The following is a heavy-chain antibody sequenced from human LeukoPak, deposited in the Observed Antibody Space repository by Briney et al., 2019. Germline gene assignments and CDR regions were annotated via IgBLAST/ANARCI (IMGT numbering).Heavy chain of an antibody. Sequence: SETLSLTCAVYGWSFSGYYWSWIRQPPGKGLEWIGVINHSGSTNYNPSLQSRVTISVDTSKNQFSLKLSSVTAADTAVYYCARGTGALWYYDSSGYSLDYWGQGTLVTVSS. D-gene: IGHD3-22*01. CDR1: GWSFSGYY. CDR2: INHSGST. V-gene: IGHV4-34*01. CDR3: ARGTGALWYYDSSGYSLDY. J-gene: IGHJ4*02.